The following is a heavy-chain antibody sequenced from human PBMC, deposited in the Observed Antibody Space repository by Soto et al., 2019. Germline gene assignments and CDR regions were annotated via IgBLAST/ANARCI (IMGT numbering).Heavy chain of an antibody. CDR1: GFSLSTSGVG. Sequence: QITLKESGPTLVKPTQTLTLTCTFSGFSLSTSGVGVGWIRQPPGKALEWLALIYWNDDKRYSPSLKSRLTITKDTSKNQVVLTMTNMDPVDTATYYCARQDVDIAMVTRYNWFDPWGQGTLVTVSS. J-gene: IGHJ5*02. D-gene: IGHD5-18*01. CDR2: IYWNDDK. CDR3: ARQDVDIAMVTRYNWFDP. V-gene: IGHV2-5*01.